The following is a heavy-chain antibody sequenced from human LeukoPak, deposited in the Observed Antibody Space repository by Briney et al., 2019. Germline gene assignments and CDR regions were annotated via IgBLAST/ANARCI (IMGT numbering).Heavy chain of an antibody. J-gene: IGHJ4*02. Sequence: PGGSLRLSCAASGFTFSSYAMSWVRQAPGKGLEWVSAISGTGGTTYYADSVKGRFTMSRDKSKNTVSLQMNSLRAEDTAIYYCAKWGRKGPHYDRTGYTFDNWGQGTLVTVSS. D-gene: IGHD3-22*01. V-gene: IGHV3-23*01. CDR1: GFTFSSYA. CDR2: ISGTGGTT. CDR3: AKWGRKGPHYDRTGYTFDN.